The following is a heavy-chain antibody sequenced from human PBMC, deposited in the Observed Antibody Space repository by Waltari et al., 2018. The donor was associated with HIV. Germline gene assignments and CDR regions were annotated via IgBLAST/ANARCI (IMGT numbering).Heavy chain of an antibody. CDR2: IYTSEST. D-gene: IGHD7-27*01. V-gene: IGHV4-4*07. J-gene: IGHJ5*02. CDR3: ARAYLGWSSNWFDP. CDR1: GGSLSSYY. Sequence: QVQLQESGPGLVKPSETLSLPCTVSGGSLSSYYWRWIRQPAGKGLEWIGRIYTSESTNYNPSLKSRVTMSVDTSKNQFSLKLSSVTAADTAVYYCARAYLGWSSNWFDPWGQGTLVTVSS.